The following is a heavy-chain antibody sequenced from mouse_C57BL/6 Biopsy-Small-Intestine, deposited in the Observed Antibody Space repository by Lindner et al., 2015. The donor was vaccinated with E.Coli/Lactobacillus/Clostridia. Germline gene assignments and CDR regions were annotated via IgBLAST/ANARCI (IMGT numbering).Heavy chain of an antibody. Sequence: VQLQESGPELVKPGTSVKLSCKASGYSFTGYYMSWVKQSPEKSLEWIGEINPTTGGTTYNQKFKAKATLTVDTSSSTAYMQLKSLTSEDSAVYYCARSHAEGDYWGQGTTLTVSS. V-gene: IGHV1-42*01. CDR2: INPTTGGT. CDR1: GYSFTGYY. J-gene: IGHJ2*01. CDR3: ARSHAEGDY.